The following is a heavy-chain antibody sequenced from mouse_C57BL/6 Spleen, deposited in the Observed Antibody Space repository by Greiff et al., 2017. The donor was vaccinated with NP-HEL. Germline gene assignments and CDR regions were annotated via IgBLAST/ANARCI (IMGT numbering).Heavy chain of an antibody. CDR2: IDPENGDT. V-gene: IGHV14-4*01. CDR3: TPGNYYAMDY. D-gene: IGHD2-1*01. CDR1: GFNIKDDY. J-gene: IGHJ4*01. Sequence: EVKLVESGAELVRPGASVKLSCTASGFNIKDDYMHWVKQRPEQGLEWIGWIDPENGDTEYASKFQGKATITADTSSNTAYLQLSSLTSEDTAVYYCTPGNYYAMDYWGQGTSVTVSS.